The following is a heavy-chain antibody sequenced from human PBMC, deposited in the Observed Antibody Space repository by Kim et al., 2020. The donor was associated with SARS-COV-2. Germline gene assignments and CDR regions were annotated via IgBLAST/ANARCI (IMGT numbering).Heavy chain of an antibody. Sequence: YNPALKKRVTMYENTSKSRFSLTRSSVTAADTAVYYCARREGGSNYFDYWGQGTLVTVSS. J-gene: IGHJ4*02. CDR3: ARREGGSNYFDY. V-gene: IGHV4-4*08. D-gene: IGHD1-26*01.